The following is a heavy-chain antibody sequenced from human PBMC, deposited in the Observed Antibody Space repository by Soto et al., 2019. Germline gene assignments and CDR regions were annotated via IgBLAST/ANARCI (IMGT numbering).Heavy chain of an antibody. CDR1: GGTFSSYT. D-gene: IGHD3-9*01. J-gene: IGHJ4*02. CDR2: IIPILGIA. Sequence: GASVKVSCKASGGTFSSYTSSWVRQAPGQGLEWMGRIIPILGIANYAQKFQGRVTITADKSTSTAYMELSSLRSEDTAVYYCARGSLRANYDILTGYSPWGQGTLVTVSS. CDR3: ARGSLRANYDILTGYSP. V-gene: IGHV1-69*02.